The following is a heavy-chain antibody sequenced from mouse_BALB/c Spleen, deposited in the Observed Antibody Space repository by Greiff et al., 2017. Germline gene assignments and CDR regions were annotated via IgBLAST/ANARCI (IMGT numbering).Heavy chain of an antibody. V-gene: IGHV5-17*02. J-gene: IGHJ2*01. D-gene: IGHD2-1*01. CDR1: GFTFSSFG. CDR3: ARWGNYVNYFDY. CDR2: ISSGSSTI. Sequence: EVKLVESGGGLVQPGGSRKLSCAASGFTFSSFGMHWVRQAPEKGLEWVAYISSGSSTIYYADTVKGRFTISRDNPKNTLFLQMTSLRSEDTAMYYCARWGNYVNYFDYWGQGTTLTVSS.